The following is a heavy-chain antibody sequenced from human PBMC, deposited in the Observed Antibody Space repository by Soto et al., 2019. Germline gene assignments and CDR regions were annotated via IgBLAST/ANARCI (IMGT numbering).Heavy chain of an antibody. V-gene: IGHV4-30-2*01. CDR3: ARAVAPYLGTWFDP. CDR2: ISRSGST. D-gene: IGHD3-16*01. J-gene: IGHJ5*02. Sequence: SETLSLTCTVSGGSITSGNSYSWSWIRQPPGKGLEWIGSISRSGSTSYNPSLKGRVTMSVDKSKNQFSLKLSSVTAADTAVYYCARAVAPYLGTWFDPWGQGTLVTVSS. CDR1: GGSITSGNSYS.